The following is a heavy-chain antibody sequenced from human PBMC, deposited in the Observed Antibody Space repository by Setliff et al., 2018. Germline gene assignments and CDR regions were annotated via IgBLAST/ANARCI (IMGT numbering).Heavy chain of an antibody. J-gene: IGHJ6*02. CDR3: ARDQNSRLYYYFAMDV. Sequence: SETLSLTCTVSGGSFSPYYWAWVRQPPGKGLEWIGYISYSGSTNYNPSLKSRVTISVDTSKNQFSLKLSSVTAADTAVYYCARDQNSRLYYYFAMDVWGQGTAVTVSS. V-gene: IGHV4-59*01. CDR1: GGSFSPYY. D-gene: IGHD1-26*01. CDR2: ISYSGST.